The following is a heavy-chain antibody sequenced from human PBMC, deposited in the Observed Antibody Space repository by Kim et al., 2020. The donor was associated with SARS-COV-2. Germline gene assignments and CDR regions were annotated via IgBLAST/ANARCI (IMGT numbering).Heavy chain of an antibody. Sequence: EYAASVKGRFTISRDDSKSIAYLQMNSLKTEDTAVYYCSSGYDYGPGDYWGQGTLVTVSS. V-gene: IGHV3-49*02. D-gene: IGHD5-12*01. CDR3: SSGYDYGPGDY. J-gene: IGHJ4*02.